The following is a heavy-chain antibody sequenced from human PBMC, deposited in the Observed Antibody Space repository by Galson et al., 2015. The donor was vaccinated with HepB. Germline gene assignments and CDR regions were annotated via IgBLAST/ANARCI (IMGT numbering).Heavy chain of an antibody. CDR1: GFTFSSYS. Sequence: LRLSCAASGFTFSSYSMNWVRQAPGKGLEWVSYISSSSSTIYYADSVKGRFTISRDNAKNTLYLQVNSLRAGDTALYYCVKSIKNNWGSIDYWGQGTLVTVSS. J-gene: IGHJ4*02. D-gene: IGHD7-27*01. CDR3: VKSIKNNWGSIDY. V-gene: IGHV3-48*01. CDR2: ISSSSSTI.